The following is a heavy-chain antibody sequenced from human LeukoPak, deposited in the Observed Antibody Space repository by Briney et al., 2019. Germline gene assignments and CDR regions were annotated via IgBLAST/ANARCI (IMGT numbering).Heavy chain of an antibody. CDR3: TTVKSAWIQSY. V-gene: IGHV3-15*01. Sequence: GGSLRLSCAASGLTFTDAWMAWVRQAPGKGLEWVGRINSTTDGGTTDYAAPVKGRFAISRDDSKNTLFLQMNSLKIEDTAVYYCTTVKSAWIQSYWGQGTLVTVSS. D-gene: IGHD5-18*01. CDR1: GLTFTDAW. J-gene: IGHJ4*02. CDR2: INSTTDGGTT.